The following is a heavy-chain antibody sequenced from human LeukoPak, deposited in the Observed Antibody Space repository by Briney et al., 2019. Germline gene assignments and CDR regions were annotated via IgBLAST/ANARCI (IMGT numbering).Heavy chain of an antibody. D-gene: IGHD3-22*01. CDR2: INHSGST. J-gene: IGHJ4*02. Sequence: SETLSLTCAVYGGSFSGYYWSWIRQPPGKGLEWVGEINHSGSTNYNPSLKSRVTISVDTSKNQFSLKLSSVTAADTAVYYCASVSPEYYDSSGYSGNDYWGQGTLVTVSS. CDR3: ASVSPEYYDSSGYSGNDY. CDR1: GGSFSGYY. V-gene: IGHV4-34*01.